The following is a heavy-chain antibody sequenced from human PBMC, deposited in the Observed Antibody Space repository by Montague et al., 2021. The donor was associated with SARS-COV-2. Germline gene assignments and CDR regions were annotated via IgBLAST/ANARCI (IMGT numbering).Heavy chain of an antibody. J-gene: IGHJ3*02. CDR1: GDSVSSNNAA. CDR3: ARYSYSGTYFGLNDAFDI. Sequence: CAISGDSVSSNNAAWNWVRRSPSRGLEWLGRTCYRSEWYFDYAISLRGRITINPDTSKNQFSLQLDSVTLDDTAVYYCARYSYSGTYFGLNDAFDIWGQGTLATVSS. CDR2: TCYRSEWYF. D-gene: IGHD1-26*01. V-gene: IGHV6-1*01.